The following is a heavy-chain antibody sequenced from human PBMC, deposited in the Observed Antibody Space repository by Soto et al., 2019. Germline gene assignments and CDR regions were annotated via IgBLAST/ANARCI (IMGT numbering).Heavy chain of an antibody. CDR3: ARDQRDATEEIVVVPTARRCYYYGMDV. Sequence: ASVKVSCKASGYTFTSYGISWGRQAPGQGLEWMGWISAYNGNTNYAQKIQGRVTMTTDTSTSTAYMELRSLRSDETAVYYCARDQRDATEEIVVVPTARRCYYYGMDVWGQGTTVTVSS. CDR1: GYTFTSYG. CDR2: ISAYNGNT. V-gene: IGHV1-18*01. J-gene: IGHJ6*02. D-gene: IGHD2-2*01.